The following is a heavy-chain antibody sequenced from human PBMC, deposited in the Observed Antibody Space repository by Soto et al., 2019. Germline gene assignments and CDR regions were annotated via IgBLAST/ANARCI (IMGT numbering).Heavy chain of an antibody. V-gene: IGHV3-21*01. CDR2: ISSSSSYI. Sequence: SLRLSCAASGFTFSSYSMNWVRQAPGKGLEWVSSISSSSSYIYYADSVKGRFTISRDNAKNSLYLQMNSLRAEDTAVYYCARAGTTSLSSGWFDPWGQGTLVTVSS. D-gene: IGHD6-19*01. J-gene: IGHJ5*02. CDR3: ARAGTTSLSSGWFDP. CDR1: GFTFSSYS.